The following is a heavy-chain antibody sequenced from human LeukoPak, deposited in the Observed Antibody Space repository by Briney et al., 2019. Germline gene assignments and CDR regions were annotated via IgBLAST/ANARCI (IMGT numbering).Heavy chain of an antibody. V-gene: IGHV3-74*01. J-gene: IGHJ4*02. CDR2: ISTDGSIT. Sequence: GGSLRLSCAASGFTFSTDWMHWVRQAPGKGLVWVSRISTDGSITSYADSVKGRFTISRDNAKDTLYLQMNSLRAEDTAVYYCARHLNYYLDYWGQGTLVTVSS. CDR1: GFTFSTDW. CDR3: ARHLNYYLDY. D-gene: IGHD3-10*01.